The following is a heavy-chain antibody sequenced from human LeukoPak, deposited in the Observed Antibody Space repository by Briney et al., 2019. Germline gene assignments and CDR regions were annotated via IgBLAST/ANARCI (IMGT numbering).Heavy chain of an antibody. CDR1: GFTVSSNY. V-gene: IGHV3-53*01. CDR3: ARPGYSGYEGPYYYYYGMDV. CDR2: IYSGGST. J-gene: IGHJ6*02. D-gene: IGHD5-12*01. Sequence: PGGSLRLSCAASGFTVSSNYMSWVRQAPGKGLEWVSVIYSGGSTYYADSVKGRFTISRDNSKNMLYLQMNSLRAEDTAVYYCARPGYSGYEGPYYYYYGMDVWGQGTTVTVSS.